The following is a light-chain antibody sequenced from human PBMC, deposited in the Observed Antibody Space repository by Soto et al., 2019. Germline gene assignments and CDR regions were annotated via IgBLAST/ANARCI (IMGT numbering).Light chain of an antibody. CDR1: QSVSSNY. J-gene: IGKJ5*01. V-gene: IGKV3-20*01. Sequence: EIVLTQSPGTLSLSPGERATLSCRASQSVSSNYLAWYQQKPGQAPRLLINGVSSRATGIPDRFSGSGSGTDFTLTISRLEPEDFAVYYCQQYGYSLITFGQGTRLEIK. CDR2: GVS. CDR3: QQYGYSLIT.